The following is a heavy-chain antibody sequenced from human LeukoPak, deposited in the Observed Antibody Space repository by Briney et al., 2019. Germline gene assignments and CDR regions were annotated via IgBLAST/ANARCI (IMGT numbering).Heavy chain of an antibody. J-gene: IGHJ4*02. V-gene: IGHV4-38-2*02. CDR3: AREQGIVGATDF. CDR2: IYQSGST. D-gene: IGHD1-26*01. Sequence: NPSETLSLTCTVSGYSISSGYYWGWIRQPPGKGLEWIGTIYQSGSTYYNPSLKSRVSISVDTSKNQFSLKLSSVTVADTAVHYCAREQGIVGATDFWGQGTLVTVSS. CDR1: GYSISSGYY.